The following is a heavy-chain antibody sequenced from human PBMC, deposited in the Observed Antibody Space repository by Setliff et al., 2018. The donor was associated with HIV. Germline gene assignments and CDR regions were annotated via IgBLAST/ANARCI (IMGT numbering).Heavy chain of an antibody. CDR3: ARSRPTNYFDY. CDR2: ISSSSSTI. V-gene: IGHV3-11*04. J-gene: IGHJ4*02. Sequence: GGSLRLSFTASGFNFSDYSLSWIRQAPGKGLEWVSYISSSSSTIHHSDSVKGRFTISRDNAKNSLYLQMNSLRAEDTAMYYCARSRPTNYFDYWGQGTLVTVSS. CDR1: GFNFSDYS. D-gene: IGHD2-2*01.